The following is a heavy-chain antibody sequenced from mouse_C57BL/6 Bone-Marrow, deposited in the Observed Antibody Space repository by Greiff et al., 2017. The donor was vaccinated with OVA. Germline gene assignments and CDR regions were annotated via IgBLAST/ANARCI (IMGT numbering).Heavy chain of an antibody. CDR1: GYTFTSYG. CDR3: ALPLLPPFDY. V-gene: IGHV1-81*01. J-gene: IGHJ2*01. D-gene: IGHD1-1*01. CDR2: IYPRSGNT. Sequence: QLVESGAELARPGASVKLSCKASGYTFTSYGISWVKQRTGQGLEWIGEIYPRSGNTYYNEKFKGKATLTADKSSSTAYMELRSLTSEDSAVYFCALPLLPPFDYWGQGTTLTVSS.